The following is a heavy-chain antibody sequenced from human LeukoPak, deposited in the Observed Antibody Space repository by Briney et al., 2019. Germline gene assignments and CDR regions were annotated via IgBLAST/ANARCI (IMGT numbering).Heavy chain of an antibody. D-gene: IGHD2-2*02. CDR1: GGTFSSYA. CDR2: IIPIFGTA. CDR3: ASWGCSSTSCYTYYYYYMDV. Sequence: SVKVSCKASGGTFSSYAISWVRQAPGQGLEWMGGIIPIFGTANYAQKFQGRVTITADESTSTAYMELSSLRSEDTAVYYCASWGCSSTSCYTYYYYYMDVWGKGTTVTVSS. V-gene: IGHV1-69*13. J-gene: IGHJ6*03.